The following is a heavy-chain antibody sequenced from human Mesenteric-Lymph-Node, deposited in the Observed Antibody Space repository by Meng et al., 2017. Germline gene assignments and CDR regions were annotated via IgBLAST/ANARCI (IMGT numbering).Heavy chain of an antibody. V-gene: IGHV3-48*03. CDR3: VRDGRMSKRGTYRLFDY. J-gene: IGHJ4*02. CDR2: IDSASIV. D-gene: IGHD3-16*02. Sequence: GGFLRLSCAASGFAFSNYEMIWVRQAPGKGLEWLSHIDSASIVHDADSVKGRFTTSRDNAKNSLYLQMNSLRVDDTAIYYCVRDGRMSKRGTYRLFDYWGQGTLVTVSS. CDR1: GFAFSNYE.